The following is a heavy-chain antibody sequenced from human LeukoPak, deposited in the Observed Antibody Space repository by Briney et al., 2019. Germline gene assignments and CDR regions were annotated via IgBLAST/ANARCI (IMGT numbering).Heavy chain of an antibody. CDR1: GFTFNDYG. J-gene: IGHJ6*02. Sequence: LGGSLRLSCEASGFTFNDYGMTWVRQGPGKGLEWVAGLNWNGDVTRHADSVKGRFIINRDNAKNSVYLQMDSLRAEDTAFYYCARGYGAGNYRRPFYGMDVWGQGTPVTVSS. CDR3: ARGYGAGNYRRPFYGMDV. D-gene: IGHD3-10*01. V-gene: IGHV3-20*04. CDR2: LNWNGDVT.